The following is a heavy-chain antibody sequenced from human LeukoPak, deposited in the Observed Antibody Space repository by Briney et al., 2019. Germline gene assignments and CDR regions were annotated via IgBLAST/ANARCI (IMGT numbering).Heavy chain of an antibody. D-gene: IGHD3-22*01. J-gene: IGHJ4*02. Sequence: SETLSLTCTVSGGSISSSSSYWGWIRDPPGKGLEWIGSIYYSGSTYYNPSHKSRVTISVDTSKNQFSLKLSAVTAADTAVYYCARQAYDSSDYWGQGTLVTVSS. V-gene: IGHV4-39*01. CDR2: IYYSGST. CDR3: ARQAYDSSDY. CDR1: GGSISSSSSY.